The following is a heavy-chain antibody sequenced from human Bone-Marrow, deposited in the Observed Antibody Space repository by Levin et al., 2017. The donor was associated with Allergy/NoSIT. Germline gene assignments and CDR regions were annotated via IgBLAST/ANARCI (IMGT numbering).Heavy chain of an antibody. J-gene: IGHJ4*02. CDR3: ATQFQW. Sequence: GGSLRLSCAASGFSLSNAWMNWVRQAPGKGLEWVGRITSRSDGAATDYAAPVRGRFTISRDDSTNTLYLEMNSLKVEDTAVYFCATQFQWWGQGTLVTVSS. V-gene: IGHV3-15*01. CDR2: ITSRSDGAAT. CDR1: GFSLSNAW. D-gene: IGHD6-19*01.